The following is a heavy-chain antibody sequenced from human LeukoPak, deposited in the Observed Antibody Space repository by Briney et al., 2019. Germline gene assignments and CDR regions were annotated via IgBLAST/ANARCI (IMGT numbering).Heavy chain of an antibody. V-gene: IGHV4-39*01. CDR1: GGSISGSYY. CDR2: IYSGGRI. Sequence: SETLSLTCTVSGGSISGSYYWVWVRQPPGKGLEWIGSIYSGGRIYYNPSLRGRVTISVDTSKTEFSLKLSSVTAADTAVYYCARQGSMAGRGDWFDPWGQGTLVTVSS. J-gene: IGHJ5*02. D-gene: IGHD3-10*01. CDR3: ARQGSMAGRGDWFDP.